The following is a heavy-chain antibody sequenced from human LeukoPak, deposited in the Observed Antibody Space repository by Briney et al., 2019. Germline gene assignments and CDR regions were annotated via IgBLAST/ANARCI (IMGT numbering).Heavy chain of an antibody. D-gene: IGHD3-10*01. Sequence: GASVKVSCKASGYTFTSYGISWVRQAPGQGLEWMGWISAYNGNTNYAQKLQGRVTMTTDTSTSTAYMELRSLRSDDTAVYYCAXXXLLXFGELLYAFDIWGQGTMVTVSS. CDR1: GYTFTSYG. J-gene: IGHJ3*02. CDR3: AXXXLLXFGELLYAFDI. CDR2: ISAYNGNT. V-gene: IGHV1-18*01.